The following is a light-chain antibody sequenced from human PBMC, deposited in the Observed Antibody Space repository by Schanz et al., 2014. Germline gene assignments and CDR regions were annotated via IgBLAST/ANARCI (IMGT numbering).Light chain of an antibody. CDR3: QQSYSTPQT. J-gene: IGKJ4*01. Sequence: DVQMTQSPSSLSASVGDRVTITCRASQRISSYLNWYQQKPGKAPKLLIYAASSLQGGVPSRFSGSGSGTDFTLTISSLQPEDFATYYCQQSYSTPQTFGGGTKVAIK. CDR1: QRISSY. CDR2: AAS. V-gene: IGKV1-39*01.